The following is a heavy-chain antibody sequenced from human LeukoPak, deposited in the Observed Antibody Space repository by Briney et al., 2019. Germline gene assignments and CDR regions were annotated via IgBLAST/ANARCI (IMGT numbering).Heavy chain of an antibody. V-gene: IGHV3-30*18. CDR3: AKGSIVPAAPAEYFQH. Sequence: PGRSLRLSCAASGFTFSSYGMHWVRQAPGKGLEWVAVISYDGSNKYYADSVKGRFTISRDNSKNTLYLQMNSLRAEDTAVYYCAKGSIVPAAPAEYFQHWGQGTLVTVSS. CDR2: ISYDGSNK. J-gene: IGHJ1*01. D-gene: IGHD2-2*01. CDR1: GFTFSSYG.